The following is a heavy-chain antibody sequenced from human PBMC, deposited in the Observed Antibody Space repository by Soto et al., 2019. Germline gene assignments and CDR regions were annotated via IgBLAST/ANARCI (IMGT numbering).Heavy chain of an antibody. CDR3: ARGQSGYSSGWSPNDY. Sequence: QVQLVQSGAEVKKPGASVKVSCKASGYTFTSYEINWVRQATGQGLEWMGWMNPTSGNTGYAQKCQGRVTMTRNTSISTAYMELSRLRSEDTAVYYCARGQSGYSSGWSPNDYWGQGTLVTVSS. D-gene: IGHD6-19*01. CDR1: GYTFTSYE. V-gene: IGHV1-8*01. J-gene: IGHJ4*02. CDR2: MNPTSGNT.